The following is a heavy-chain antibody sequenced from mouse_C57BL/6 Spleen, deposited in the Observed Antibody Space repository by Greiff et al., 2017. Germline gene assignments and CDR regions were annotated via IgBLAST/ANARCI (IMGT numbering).Heavy chain of an antibody. CDR2: IHPGSGGT. Sequence: QVQLKESGAELVRPGTSVKVSCKASGYAFTNYLIEWVKQRPGQGLEWIGVIHPGSGGTNYNEKFKGKATLTADKSSSNAYMQRISLTSEDSAVYFCARYSVYYGYDGFDYWGQGTTLTVSS. V-gene: IGHV1-54*01. CDR1: GYAFTNYL. D-gene: IGHD2-2*01. CDR3: ARYSVYYGYDGFDY. J-gene: IGHJ2*01.